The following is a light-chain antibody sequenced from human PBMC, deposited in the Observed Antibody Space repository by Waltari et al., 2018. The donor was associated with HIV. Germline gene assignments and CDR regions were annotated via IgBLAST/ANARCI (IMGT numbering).Light chain of an antibody. V-gene: IGLV2-14*03. CDR1: SSDVGGYNY. CDR2: DVT. J-gene: IGLJ3*02. CDR3: NSNTTSSTDV. Sequence: QSALTQPASVSGSPGQSITISCTGTSSDVGGYNYVSWYQPYPGQAPKLMIYDVTKPPAGVTNRFSASKSGNTASLTISVLQAEDEADYYCNSNTTSSTDVFGGGTKLTVL.